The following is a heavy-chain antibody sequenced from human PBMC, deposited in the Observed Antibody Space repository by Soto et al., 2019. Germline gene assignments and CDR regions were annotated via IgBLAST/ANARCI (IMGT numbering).Heavy chain of an antibody. D-gene: IGHD7-27*01. CDR3: ARVSLARGLGLGGGFDY. CDR2: INPSGGSK. V-gene: IGHV1-46*03. CDR1: GYTFTSYY. Sequence: QVQLVQSGAEVKKPGASVKVSCKASGYTFTSYYMHWVRQAPGQGLDWMGIINPSGGSKSYAKKFQGRFTMTRDTYPSTVQMELSSLRSADTAVYYCARVSLARGLGLGGGFDYWGQGTLVTVSS. J-gene: IGHJ4*02.